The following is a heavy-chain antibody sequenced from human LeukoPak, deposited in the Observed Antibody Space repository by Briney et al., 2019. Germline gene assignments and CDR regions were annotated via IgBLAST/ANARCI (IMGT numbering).Heavy chain of an antibody. V-gene: IGHV1-18*01. J-gene: IGHJ6*02. CDR2: ISPYNGNT. Sequence: ASVKVSGKASDYTFITYGIAWVRQAPGQGLEWMGWISPYNGNTNYAQKFQGRVTVTTDTSTSTAYMELRSLRSDDTALYYCARVMHWDKPMARGRGMDVWGQGTTVTVSS. D-gene: IGHD5-18*01. CDR1: DYTFITYG. CDR3: ARVMHWDKPMARGRGMDV.